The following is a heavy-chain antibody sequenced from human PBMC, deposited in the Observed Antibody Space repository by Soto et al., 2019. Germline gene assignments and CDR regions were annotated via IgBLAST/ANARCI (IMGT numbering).Heavy chain of an antibody. CDR1: GGSIYRSGYY. V-gene: IGHV4-39*01. CDR3: GKVLVGATGHTESES. D-gene: IGHD2-15*01. CDR2: IDYNGVT. Sequence: SETLSLTCTVSGGSIYRSGYYWGWIRQPPGRGLEWIGNIDYNGVTYSNPSLKSRVTISRDTSKNQFSLKLTSVTAADTALYYCGKVLVGATGHTESESWGPGTLVTVS. J-gene: IGHJ5*02.